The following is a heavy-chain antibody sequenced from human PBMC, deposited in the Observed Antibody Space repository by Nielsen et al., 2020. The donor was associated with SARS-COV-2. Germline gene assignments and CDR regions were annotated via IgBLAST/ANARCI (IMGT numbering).Heavy chain of an antibody. V-gene: IGHV3-48*01. J-gene: IGHJ4*02. CDR3: ASKQLWLP. CDR1: GFTFSSYS. CDR2: ISSSSSSI. D-gene: IGHD5-18*01. Sequence: GESLKISCAASGFTFSSYSMNWVRQAPGKGLEWVSYISSSSSSIYYADSVKGRFTFSRDNAKNSLYLQMNSLRAEDTAVYYCASKQLWLPWGQGTLVTVSS.